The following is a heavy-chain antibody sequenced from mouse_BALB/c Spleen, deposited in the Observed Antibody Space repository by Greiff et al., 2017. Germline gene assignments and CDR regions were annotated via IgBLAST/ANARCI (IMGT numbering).Heavy chain of an antibody. CDR1: GYTFPSYT. J-gene: IGHJ2*01. CDR3: AREGNHYFDK. D-gene: IGHD2-1*01. CDR2: LNPCSGYT. Sequence: VQLQQSAAELARPGASVKMSCKASGYTFPSYTMHWVKQRPGQGLEWIGYLNPCSGYTDYNQKFKDKTTLTADKSSSTAYMQLSSLTSGDYAFFYCAREGNHYFDKWGEGTTLTVTT. V-gene: IGHV1-4*02.